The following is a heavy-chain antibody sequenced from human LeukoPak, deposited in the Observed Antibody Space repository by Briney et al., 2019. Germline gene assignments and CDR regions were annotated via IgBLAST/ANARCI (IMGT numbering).Heavy chain of an antibody. D-gene: IGHD1-26*01. V-gene: IGHV4-4*09. CDR1: GGSISNYY. CDR2: IYSSGNT. J-gene: IGHJ4*02. CDR3: TRHSWNPLGRGGYFDY. Sequence: KTSETLSLTCTVSGGSISNYYWNWIRQPPGRGLEWIGYIYSSGNTDYNPSVKSRVTISVDTSKDEFSLKLNSVTAADTAVYYCTRHSWNPLGRGGYFDYWGQGALVTVSS.